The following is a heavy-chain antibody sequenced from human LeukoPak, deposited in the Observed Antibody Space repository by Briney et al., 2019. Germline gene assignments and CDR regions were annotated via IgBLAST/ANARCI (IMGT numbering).Heavy chain of an antibody. CDR3: ARDRSNPGYCTGGTCYGYYYYGMDV. D-gene: IGHD2-15*01. V-gene: IGHV4-59*01. CDR2: IYYSGST. Sequence: SETLSLTCTVSGGSISSYYWNWIRQPPGKGLEWIGYIYYSGSTNYSPSLKSRVTISVDTSKNQFSLKLSSVTAADTAVYYCARDRSNPGYCTGGTCYGYYYYGMDVWGQGTTVTVSS. CDR1: GGSISSYY. J-gene: IGHJ6*02.